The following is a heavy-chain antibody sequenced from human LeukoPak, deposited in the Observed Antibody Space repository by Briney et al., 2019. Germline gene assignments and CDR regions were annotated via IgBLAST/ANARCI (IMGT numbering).Heavy chain of an antibody. Sequence: GGSLRLSCAASGFTFSSYGMHWVRQAPGKGLEWVAVIWYDGSNKYYADSVKGRFTISRDDSKNTLYLQMNSLRAEDTAVYYCAIAYYDIFSFDYWGQGTLVTVSS. CDR3: AIAYYDIFSFDY. CDR2: IWYDGSNK. V-gene: IGHV3-33*01. CDR1: GFTFSSYG. J-gene: IGHJ4*02. D-gene: IGHD3-9*01.